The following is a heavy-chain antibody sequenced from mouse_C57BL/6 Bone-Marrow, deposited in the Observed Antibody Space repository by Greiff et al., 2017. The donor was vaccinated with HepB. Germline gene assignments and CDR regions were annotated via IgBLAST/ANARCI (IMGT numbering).Heavy chain of an antibody. Sequence: QVQLQQPGAELVKPGASVKLSCKASGYTFTSYWMPWVKQRPGQGLEWIGMIHPNSGSTNYNEKFKSKATLTVDKSSSTAYMQLSSLTSEDSAVYYCARSGWFTRAMDYGGQGTSVTVSS. CDR1: GYTFTSYW. CDR2: IHPNSGST. CDR3: ARSGWFTRAMDY. V-gene: IGHV1-64*01. D-gene: IGHD2-3*01. J-gene: IGHJ4*01.